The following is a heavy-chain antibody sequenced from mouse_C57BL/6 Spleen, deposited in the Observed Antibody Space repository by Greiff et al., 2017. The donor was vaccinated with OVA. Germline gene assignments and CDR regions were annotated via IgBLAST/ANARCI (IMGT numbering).Heavy chain of an antibody. V-gene: IGHV1-5*01. CDR1: GYTFTSYW. D-gene: IGHD2-4*01. CDR2: IYPGNSDT. CDR3: TRPYDYEGWFAY. Sequence: VHVKQSGTVLARPGASVKMSCKTSGYTFTSYWMHWVKQRPGQGLEWIGAIYPGNSDTSYNQKFKGKAKLTAVTSASTAYMELSSLTNEDSAVYYCTRPYDYEGWFAYWGQGTLVTVSA. J-gene: IGHJ3*01.